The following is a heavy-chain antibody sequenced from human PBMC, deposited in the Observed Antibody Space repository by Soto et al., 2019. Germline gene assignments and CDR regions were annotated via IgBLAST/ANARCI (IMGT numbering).Heavy chain of an antibody. J-gene: IGHJ4*02. CDR2: VYYSGST. CDR1: GGSVSSSSYY. Sequence: SETLSLTCTVSGGSVSSSSYYWGWVSQPAGKGLEWIGSVYYSGSTYYNPSLESRVTISVDKSKNQFSLKLMSLSAADTAVYYCWRLERLATISYYFDYWGQGARVTVSS. D-gene: IGHD3-9*01. CDR3: WRLERLATISYYFDY. V-gene: IGHV4-39*01.